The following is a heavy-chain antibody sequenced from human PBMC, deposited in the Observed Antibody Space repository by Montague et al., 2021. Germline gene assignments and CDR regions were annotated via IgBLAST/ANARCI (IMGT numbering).Heavy chain of an antibody. V-gene: IGHV4-39*01. J-gene: IGHJ4*02. D-gene: IGHD2-8*01. CDR3: ARLDVVLVYWGFDY. CDR2: IAYTGNT. CDR1: GGSISSSNYH. Sequence: SETLSLICIVSGGSISSSNYHWGWIRQPPGKGLEWIGSIAYTGNTYYNPSLKSRVTMSVDTSRNQFSLKLTSVTAADTAVYYCARLDVVLVYWGFDYWGQGTLVTVSS.